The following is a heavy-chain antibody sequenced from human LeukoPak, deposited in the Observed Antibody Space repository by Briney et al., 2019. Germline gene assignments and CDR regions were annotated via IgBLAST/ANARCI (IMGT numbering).Heavy chain of an antibody. CDR1: GFTFSSYG. V-gene: IGHV3-33*01. Sequence: GGFLRLSCAASGFTFSSYGMHWVRQAPGKGLEWVAVIWYDGSNKYYADSVKGRFTISRDNSKNTLYLQMNSLGAEDTAVYYCARDPPGDYDSSGYYDYWGQGTLVTVSS. CDR3: ARDPPGDYDSSGYYDY. D-gene: IGHD3-22*01. J-gene: IGHJ4*02. CDR2: IWYDGSNK.